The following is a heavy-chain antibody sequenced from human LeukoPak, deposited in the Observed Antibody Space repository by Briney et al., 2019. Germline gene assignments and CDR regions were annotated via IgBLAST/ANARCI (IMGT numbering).Heavy chain of an antibody. J-gene: IGHJ5*02. D-gene: IGHD2-2*01. V-gene: IGHV1-8*01. CDR2: MNPNSGNT. CDR1: GYTFTSYD. CDR3: ARSCSSTSCYGEGYWFDP. Sequence: ASVKVSCKASGYTFTSYDINWVRQATGQGLEWMGWMNPNSGNTGYAQKFQGRVTMTRNTSISTAYLELSSLRSEDTAVYYCARSCSSTSCYGEGYWFDPWGQGTLVTVSS.